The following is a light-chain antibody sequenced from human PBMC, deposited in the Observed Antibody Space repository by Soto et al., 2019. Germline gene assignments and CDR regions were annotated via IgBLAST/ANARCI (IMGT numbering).Light chain of an antibody. V-gene: IGKV1-5*01. Sequence: IPMTQPRSTVSASVGDTVTVTCRASQSVSGWLAWYQQKPGKAPKLLIYDASRLESGVPSRFSGSGSGQEFTLTITSLKLDDFATYSCKQNNSYSLTFGRGTKVDIK. CDR2: DAS. CDR3: KQNNSYSLT. J-gene: IGKJ4*01. CDR1: QSVSGW.